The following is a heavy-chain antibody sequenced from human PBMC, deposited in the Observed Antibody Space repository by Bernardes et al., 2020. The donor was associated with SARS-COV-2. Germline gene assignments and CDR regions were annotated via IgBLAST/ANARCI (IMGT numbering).Heavy chain of an antibody. CDR1: GYSFTSYW. J-gene: IGHJ5*02. CDR2: IYPGDSDT. CDR3: ARRERDVVGGMRHNWFDP. V-gene: IGHV5-51*01. Sequence: GESLKISCKGSGYSFTSYWIGWVRQMPGKGLEWMGIIYPGDSDTRYSPSFQGQVTISADKSISTAYLQWSSLKASDTAMYYCARRERDVVGGMRHNWFDPWGQGTLVTVSS. D-gene: IGHD2-21*01.